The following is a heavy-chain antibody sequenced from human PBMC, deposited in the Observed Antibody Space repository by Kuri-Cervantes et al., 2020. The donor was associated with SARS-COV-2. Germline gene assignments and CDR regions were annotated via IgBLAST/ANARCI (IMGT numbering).Heavy chain of an antibody. D-gene: IGHD3-9*01. Sequence: ASVKVSCKASGYTFTGYYMHWVRQAPGQGLEWMGWINLNSGGTNYAQTFQGRVTMTRDTSISAAYMELTRLRSDDTAVYYCARACFDWLSGVPQCYFDYWGQGTLVTVSS. V-gene: IGHV1-2*02. CDR1: GYTFTGYY. J-gene: IGHJ4*02. CDR2: INLNSGGT. CDR3: ARACFDWLSGVPQCYFDY.